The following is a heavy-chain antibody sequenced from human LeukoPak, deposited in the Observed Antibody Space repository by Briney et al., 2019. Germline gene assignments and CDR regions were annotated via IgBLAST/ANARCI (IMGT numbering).Heavy chain of an antibody. CDR3: ARHSLYGSGTNQDY. CDR1: GGSISSYY. D-gene: IGHD3-10*01. V-gene: IGHV4-34*01. J-gene: IGHJ4*02. Sequence: SETLSLTCTVSGGSISSYYWSWIRQPPGKGLEWIGEINHSRGTKYNPSLKSRVTISVDTSKNQFSLKLNSVTAADTAVYYCARHSLYGSGTNQDYWGQGTLVTVSS. CDR2: INHSRGT.